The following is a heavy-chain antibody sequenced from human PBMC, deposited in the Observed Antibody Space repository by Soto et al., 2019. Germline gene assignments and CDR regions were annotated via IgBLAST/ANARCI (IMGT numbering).Heavy chain of an antibody. CDR2: INHSGST. CDR3: ARGIAAAAHGDSMDV. D-gene: IGHD6-13*01. Sequence: QVQLQQWGAGLLKPSETLSLTCAVYGGSFSGYYWSWIRQPPGKGLEWIGEINHSGSTNYNPSLKRRVTIAVDTSKNQFALKPSSVTAADTAVYYCARGIAAAAHGDSMDVWGKGTTVTVSS. CDR1: GGSFSGYY. J-gene: IGHJ6*03. V-gene: IGHV4-34*01.